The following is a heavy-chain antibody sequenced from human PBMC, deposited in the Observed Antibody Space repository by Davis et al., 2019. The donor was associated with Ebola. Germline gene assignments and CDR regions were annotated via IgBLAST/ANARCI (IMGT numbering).Heavy chain of an antibody. CDR2: IRYDGSNK. J-gene: IGHJ5*02. V-gene: IGHV3-30*02. CDR3: ARVNAVTGYSRFDL. Sequence: GESLKISCAASGFTFSRNGMHWVRQAPGQGLEWVAFIRYDGSNKYYADSVKGRFTISRDNAKNSLYLRMNSLRPEDTALYHCARVNAVTGYSRFDLWGQGTLVTVSS. CDR1: GFTFSRNG. D-gene: IGHD3-9*01.